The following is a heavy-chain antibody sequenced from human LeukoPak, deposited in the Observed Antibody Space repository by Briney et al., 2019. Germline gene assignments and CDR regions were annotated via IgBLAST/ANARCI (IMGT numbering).Heavy chain of an antibody. CDR1: GFTFSGSA. J-gene: IGHJ3*01. CDR2: IRSNANSYAT. CDR3: TRFIDYCSGGSCYRALDF. Sequence: PGGSLRLSCAASGFTFSGSAMHWVRQASGKGLEWVGRIRSNANSYATAYAASVKGRFTISRDDSKNTAYLQMNSLRTDDTAVYYCTRFIDYCSGGSCYRALDFWGQGTMVTVSS. V-gene: IGHV3-73*01. D-gene: IGHD2-15*01.